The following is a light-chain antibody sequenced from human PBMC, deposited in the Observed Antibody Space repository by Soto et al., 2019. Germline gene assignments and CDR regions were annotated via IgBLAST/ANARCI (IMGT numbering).Light chain of an antibody. J-gene: IGKJ3*01. CDR2: GAS. CDR3: QQYNTWPPVP. CDR1: QSVSSN. V-gene: IGKV3-15*01. Sequence: GLKQSAATVSFKPGERATLSCRASQSVSSNLAWYRQKPGQAPRLLIYGASARATGIPGRFSGSGSGTEFTLTISSLQSEDFAVYYCQQYNTWPPVPFAPGTKAAIK.